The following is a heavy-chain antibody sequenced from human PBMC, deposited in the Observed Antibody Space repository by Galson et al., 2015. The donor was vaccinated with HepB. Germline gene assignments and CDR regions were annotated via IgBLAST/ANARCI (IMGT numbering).Heavy chain of an antibody. CDR1: GFTVSSNY. J-gene: IGHJ4*02. D-gene: IGHD5-24*01. CDR3: ARDQDGYNYFDY. Sequence: SLRLSCAASGFTVSSNYMSWVRQAPGKGLEWVSVIYSGGSTYYADSVKGRFTISRDNSKNTLYLQMNSLRAEDTAVYYCARDQDGYNYFDYWGQGTLVTVSS. V-gene: IGHV3-53*01. CDR2: IYSGGST.